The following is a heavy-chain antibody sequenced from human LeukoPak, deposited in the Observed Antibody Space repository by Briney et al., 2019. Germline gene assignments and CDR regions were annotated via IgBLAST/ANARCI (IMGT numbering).Heavy chain of an antibody. CDR1: GFTFSSYA. J-gene: IGHJ6*02. V-gene: IGHV3-64*01. CDR3: ARGRYCSSTSCYTRWGYYYYGMDV. D-gene: IGHD2-2*02. Sequence: GGSLRLSCAASGFTFSSYAMHWVRQAPGKGLEYVSAISSNGGSTHYANSVKGRFTISRDNSKNTLYLQMGSLRAEDMAVYYCARGRYCSSTSCYTRWGYYYYGMDVWGQGTTVTVSS. CDR2: ISSNGGST.